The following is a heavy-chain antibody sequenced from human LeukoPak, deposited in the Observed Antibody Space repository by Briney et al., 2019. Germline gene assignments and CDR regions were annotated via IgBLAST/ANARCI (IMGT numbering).Heavy chain of an antibody. V-gene: IGHV3-21*01. Sequence: GGSLRLSCAASGFTFSSYSMNWVRQAPGKGLDWVSSISSSSSYIYYADSVKGRFTISRDNAKNSLYLQMNSLRAEDAAVYYCARDLGYSSGCPADWGQGTLVTVSS. CDR2: ISSSSSYI. J-gene: IGHJ4*02. CDR1: GFTFSSYS. CDR3: ARDLGYSSGCPAD. D-gene: IGHD6-19*01.